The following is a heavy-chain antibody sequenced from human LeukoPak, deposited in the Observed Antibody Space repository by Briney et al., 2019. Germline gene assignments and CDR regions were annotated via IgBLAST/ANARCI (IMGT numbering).Heavy chain of an antibody. CDR3: AREKRSYYDSSGREGAFDI. J-gene: IGHJ3*02. V-gene: IGHV3-21*01. D-gene: IGHD3-22*01. Sequence: PGGSLRLSCAASGFTFSSYSMNWVRQAPGKGLEWVSSISSSSSYIYYADSVKGRFTISRDNAKNSLYLQMNSLRAEDTAVYYCAREKRSYYDSSGREGAFDIWGQGTMVTVSS. CDR2: ISSSSSYI. CDR1: GFTFSSYS.